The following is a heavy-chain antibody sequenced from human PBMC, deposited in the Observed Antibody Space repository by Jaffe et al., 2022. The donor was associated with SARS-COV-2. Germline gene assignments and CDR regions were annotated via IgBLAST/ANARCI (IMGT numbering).Heavy chain of an antibody. CDR3: ARGYSSSWYYLNLDYYYGMDV. CDR1: GDSVSSNSAA. Sequence: QVQLQQSGPGLVKPSQTLSLTCAISGDSVSSNSAAWNWIRQSPSRGLEWLGRTYYRSKWYNDYAVSVKSRITINPDTSKNQFSLQLNSVTPEDTAVYYCARGYSSSWYYLNLDYYYGMDVWGQGTTVTVSS. D-gene: IGHD6-13*01. CDR2: TYYRSKWYN. J-gene: IGHJ6*02. V-gene: IGHV6-1*01.